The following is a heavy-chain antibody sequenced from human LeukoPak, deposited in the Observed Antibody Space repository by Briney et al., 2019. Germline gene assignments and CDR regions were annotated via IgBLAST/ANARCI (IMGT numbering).Heavy chain of an antibody. CDR3: TTDNSYGSLTAFDI. CDR1: GFTFSNAW. Sequence: GGSLRLSCAASGFTFSNAWMSWVRQAPGKGLEWVGRIKSKTDGGTTDYAAPVKGRFTISRDDSKNTLYLQMNSLKTEDTAVYYCTTDNSYGSLTAFDIWGQGTMVTVSS. CDR2: IKSKTDGGTT. D-gene: IGHD3-10*01. J-gene: IGHJ3*02. V-gene: IGHV3-15*01.